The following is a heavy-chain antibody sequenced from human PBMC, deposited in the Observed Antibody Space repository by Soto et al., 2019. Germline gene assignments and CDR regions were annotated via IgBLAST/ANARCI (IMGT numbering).Heavy chain of an antibody. CDR1: DYTFTSYG. CDR3: ARVLAVAMIDY. Sequence: QVQLVQSGAEVKKPGASVKVSCKASDYTFTSYGISWVRQAPGQGLEWMGWISAYNGNTKYAQKFQGRVTMTTDTSTSRAYMELRSLTSDDTVVYYCARVLAVAMIDYWGQGALVTVSS. V-gene: IGHV1-18*01. CDR2: ISAYNGNT. D-gene: IGHD6-19*01. J-gene: IGHJ4*02.